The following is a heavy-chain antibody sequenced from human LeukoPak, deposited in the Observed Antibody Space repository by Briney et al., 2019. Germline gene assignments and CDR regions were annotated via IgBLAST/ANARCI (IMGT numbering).Heavy chain of an antibody. V-gene: IGHV3-53*01. CDR1: GFTVSNNY. CDR2: IHSGGTT. D-gene: IGHD5-12*01. Sequence: GGSLRLSCAASGFTVSNNYMSWVRQAPGKGLEWVSVIHSGGTTNYADSVQGRFTISRDNSKTTVYLHMNSLRAEDTAVYYCARDSDSGYRPFASWGHGTLVTVSS. CDR3: ARDSDSGYRPFAS. J-gene: IGHJ5*01.